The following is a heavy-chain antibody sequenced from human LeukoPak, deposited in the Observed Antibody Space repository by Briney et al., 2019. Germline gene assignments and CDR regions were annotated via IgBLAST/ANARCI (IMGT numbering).Heavy chain of an antibody. Sequence: SETLSLTCAVYGGSFSGYYWSWVRQPPGKGLGWIGEINHSGSTNYNPSLKSRVTISVDTSKNQFSLKLSSVTAADTAVYYCASLYCSSTSCYSEYYGMDVWGQGTTVTVSS. V-gene: IGHV4-34*01. CDR1: GGSFSGYY. CDR3: ASLYCSSTSCYSEYYGMDV. D-gene: IGHD2-2*01. J-gene: IGHJ6*02. CDR2: INHSGST.